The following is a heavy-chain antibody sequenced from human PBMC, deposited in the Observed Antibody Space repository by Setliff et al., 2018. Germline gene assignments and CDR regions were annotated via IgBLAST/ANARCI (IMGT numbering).Heavy chain of an antibody. Sequence: SETLSLTCTVSGGSISSSSYYWGWIRQPPNKGLEWIGSVHNSGSTYDNPSLRARLRMSVDTSKNQFSLKLSSVTAADTAVYYCARLGGVGATILNYFDYWGQGTLVTVSS. D-gene: IGHD1-26*01. CDR2: VHNSGST. V-gene: IGHV4-39*01. CDR1: GGSISSSSYY. CDR3: ARLGGVGATILNYFDY. J-gene: IGHJ4*02.